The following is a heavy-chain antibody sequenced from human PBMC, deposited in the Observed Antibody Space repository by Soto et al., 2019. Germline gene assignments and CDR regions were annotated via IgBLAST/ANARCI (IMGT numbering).Heavy chain of an antibody. J-gene: IGHJ6*02. CDR2: IIPMFGTA. CDR1: GGTFSTDS. CDR3: AREIDGYYGMDV. V-gene: IGHV1-69*12. Sequence: QVQLVQSGAEVKKPGSSVKVSCKASGGTFSTDSINWVRQAPGQGLEWMGGIIPMFGTANNAQKFQGRVTITADESTSTAYMELSSLRSEDTAVYFCAREIDGYYGMDVWGQGTTVTVAS.